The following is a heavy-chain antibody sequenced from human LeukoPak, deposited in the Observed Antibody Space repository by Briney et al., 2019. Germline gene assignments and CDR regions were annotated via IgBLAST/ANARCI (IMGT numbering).Heavy chain of an antibody. CDR3: ARDCTVTSSEMGY. J-gene: IGHJ4*02. CDR2: INSGGTVT. D-gene: IGHD5-24*01. Sequence: GGSLRLSCAASGFTFSDFWMPWVRQAPGKGLVWVSRINSGGTVTNYADSVKGRRTISRDNAKNTLYLQMNSLRAEDTAVYYCARDCTVTSSEMGYWGQGTLVTVSS. CDR1: GFTFSDFW. V-gene: IGHV3-74*01.